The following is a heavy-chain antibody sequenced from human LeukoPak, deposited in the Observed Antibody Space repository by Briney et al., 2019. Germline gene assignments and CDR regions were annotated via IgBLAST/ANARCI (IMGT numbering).Heavy chain of an antibody. V-gene: IGHV4-39*07. CDR2: IYYSGST. CDR3: ARDWVFDDYVWGSYRHRYFDL. J-gene: IGHJ2*01. Sequence: SETLSLTCTVSGGSISSSSYYWGWIRQPPGKGLEWIGSIYYSGSTYYNPSLKSRVTISVDTSKNQFSLKLSSVTAADTAVYYCARDWVFDDYVWGSYRHRYFDLWGRGTLVTVSS. CDR1: GGSISSSSYY. D-gene: IGHD3-16*02.